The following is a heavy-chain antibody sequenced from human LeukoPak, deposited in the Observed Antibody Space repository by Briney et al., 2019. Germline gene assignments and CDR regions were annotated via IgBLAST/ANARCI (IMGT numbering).Heavy chain of an antibody. V-gene: IGHV3-30*18. CDR1: GFTFSSYG. D-gene: IGHD2-21*02. Sequence: GGSLRLSCAASGFTFSSYGMHWVRQAPGKGLEWVAVISYDGSNKYYADSVKGRFTISRDNSKNTLYLQMNSLRAEDTAVYYCAKDGKAYCGGDCNPTDLFDYWGQGTLVTVSS. CDR2: ISYDGSNK. J-gene: IGHJ4*02. CDR3: AKDGKAYCGGDCNPTDLFDY.